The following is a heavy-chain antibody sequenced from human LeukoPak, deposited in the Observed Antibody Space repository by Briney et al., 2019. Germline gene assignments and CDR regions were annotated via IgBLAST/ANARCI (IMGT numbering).Heavy chain of an antibody. CDR2: ISRGCTYS. CDR3: TREGVDVFDI. CDR1: GFSFSSYA. J-gene: IGHJ3*02. Sequence: GGSLRLSCAASGFSFSSYAMSWVRHAPGGGLEWVSSISRGCTYSYYADAVKGRFTITRENNKNSLYLQMNSLRAEDTAVYYCTREGVDVFDIWGQGTMVTVSS. D-gene: IGHD3-10*01. V-gene: IGHV3-21*01.